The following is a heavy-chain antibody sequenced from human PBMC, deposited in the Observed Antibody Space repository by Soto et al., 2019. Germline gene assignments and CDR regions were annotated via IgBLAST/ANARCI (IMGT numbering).Heavy chain of an antibody. CDR1: GFTFGSYA. CDR3: ARVPSSSGRAHFDY. D-gene: IGHD2-15*01. J-gene: IGHJ4*02. CDR2: ISYDGSNK. Sequence: GGSLRLSCAASGFTFGSYAVHWVRQAPGKGLEWVAVISYDGSNKYYADSVKGRFTISRDNSKNTLYLQMNSLRAEDTAVYYCARVPSSSGRAHFDYWGQGTLVTVSS. V-gene: IGHV3-30-3*01.